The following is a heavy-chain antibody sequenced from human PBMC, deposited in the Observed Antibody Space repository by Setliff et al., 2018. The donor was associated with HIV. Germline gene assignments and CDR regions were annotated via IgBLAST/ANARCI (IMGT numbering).Heavy chain of an antibody. CDR3: ARVRRDGYNYRLVDY. CDR2: IYTSGST. V-gene: IGHV4-4*07. Sequence: SETLSLTCTVSGGSISTYYWSWIRQPAGKGLEWIGRIYTSGSTNYNPSLKSRVTISVDTSKNQFSLKLSSVTAADTAVYYCARVRRDGYNYRLVDYWGQGTLVTVSS. D-gene: IGHD5-12*01. CDR1: GGSISTYY. J-gene: IGHJ4*02.